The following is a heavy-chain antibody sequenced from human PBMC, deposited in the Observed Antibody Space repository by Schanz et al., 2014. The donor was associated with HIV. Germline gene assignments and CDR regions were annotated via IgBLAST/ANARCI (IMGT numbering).Heavy chain of an antibody. CDR1: GYSFTSNF. CDR3: AREKMDTGGLDV. V-gene: IGHV1-46*01. J-gene: IGHJ6*02. Sequence: QAQLVQSGAEVKKPGASVKVSCKASGYSFTSNFIHWVRQAPGQGLQWMGVINTNGGGTSDTLQGRVIITRDTSPRPVYMYLSTLRFEDSAVYYCAREKMDTGGLDVWGQGTTVTVSS. CDR2: INTNGGGT.